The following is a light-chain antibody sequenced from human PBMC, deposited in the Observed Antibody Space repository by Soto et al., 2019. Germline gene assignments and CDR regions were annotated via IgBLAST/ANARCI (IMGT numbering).Light chain of an antibody. CDR2: DAS. J-gene: IGKJ1*01. V-gene: IGKV3-11*01. Sequence: EIVLTQSPATLSLSPGERATLSCRASQSVGSLLAWYQQRPGQSPSLLIYDASNRATGIPARFSGSGSGTDFTLTISSLEPEDFAVYYCHQRSNWPWTFGPGT. CDR1: QSVGSL. CDR3: HQRSNWPWT.